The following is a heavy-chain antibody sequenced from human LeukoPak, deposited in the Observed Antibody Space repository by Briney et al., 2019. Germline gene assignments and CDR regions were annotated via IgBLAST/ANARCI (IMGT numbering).Heavy chain of an antibody. CDR3: AGDRSPSVIAVAGH. J-gene: IGHJ4*02. CDR1: GYTFTSYG. Sequence: ASVKVSCKASGYTFTSYGISWVRQAPGQGLEWMGWISAYNGNTNYAQKRQGRVTMTTDTSTSTAYMELRSLRSDDTAVYYCAGDRSPSVIAVAGHWGQGTLVTVSS. V-gene: IGHV1-18*01. CDR2: ISAYNGNT. D-gene: IGHD6-19*01.